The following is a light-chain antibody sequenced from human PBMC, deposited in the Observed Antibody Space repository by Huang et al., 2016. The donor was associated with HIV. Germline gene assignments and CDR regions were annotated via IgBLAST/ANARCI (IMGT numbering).Light chain of an antibody. V-gene: IGKV3-15*01. CDR1: ESIGSD. Sequence: ELLMTQSPATLSVSPGDRVSLSCRAGESIGSDLAWYQQRPGQAPRLLIYGTSTRASGVPARFSGGGSGTDFTLTITSLQSEDFVIYYCQQYNKWPYTFGLGTKLEI. CDR3: QQYNKWPYT. J-gene: IGKJ2*01. CDR2: GTS.